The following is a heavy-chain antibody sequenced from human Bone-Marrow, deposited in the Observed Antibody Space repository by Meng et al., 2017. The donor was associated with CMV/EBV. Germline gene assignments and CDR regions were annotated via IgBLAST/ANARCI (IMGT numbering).Heavy chain of an antibody. J-gene: IGHJ4*02. CDR2: IIPVFSTT. V-gene: IGHV1-69*05. D-gene: IGHD5-18*01. CDR3: AVEEGYTYGRGGYSVS. Sequence: SVKVSCKASRVTFSSYAINWVRQAPGQGLEWMGEIIPVFSTTNYAQKFQGRVTITTDESTSTTYMDLRSLRSDDTAVYYCAVEEGYTYGRGGYSVSWGQGTLVTVS. CDR1: RVTFSSYA.